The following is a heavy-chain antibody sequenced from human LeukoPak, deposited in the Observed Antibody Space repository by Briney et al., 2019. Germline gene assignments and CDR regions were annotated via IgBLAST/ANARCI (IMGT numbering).Heavy chain of an antibody. CDR2: IYPGDSDT. D-gene: IGHD6-19*01. V-gene: IGHV5-51*01. Sequence: GDSLKISCKGSGYSFTSYWIGGVRQMPGKGLEWLGIIYPGDSDTRYSPCFRGQVTISADKSITTAYLQWSSLKASDTAMYFCARYTGTVAGKFWVDLWGQGTLVTVSS. CDR3: ARYTGTVAGKFWVDL. J-gene: IGHJ5*02. CDR1: GYSFTSYW.